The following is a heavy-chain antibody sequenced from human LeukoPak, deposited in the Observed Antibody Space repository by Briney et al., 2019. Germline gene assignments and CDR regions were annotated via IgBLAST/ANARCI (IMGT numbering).Heavy chain of an antibody. Sequence: GGSLRLSCAASGFMFSSYAMHWVRQAPGKGLEWVAFVRYDGSNKYYADYVKGRFTISRDNSKNTLYLQMNSLRPEDTAVYYCARGRSGALDYWGQGTLVTVSS. CDR1: GFMFSSYA. D-gene: IGHD3-3*01. CDR2: VRYDGSNK. J-gene: IGHJ4*02. V-gene: IGHV3-30*02. CDR3: ARGRSGALDY.